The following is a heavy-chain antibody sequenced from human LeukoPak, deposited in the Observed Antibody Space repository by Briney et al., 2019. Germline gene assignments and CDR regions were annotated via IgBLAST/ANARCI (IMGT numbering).Heavy chain of an antibody. D-gene: IGHD4-23*01. V-gene: IGHV3-23*01. CDR1: GFTFSSYA. CDR3: EKATWELKGYFDY. CDR2: IINSGGST. J-gene: IGHJ4*02. Sequence: GGSLRLSCAASGFTFSSYAMSWVRQAPGKGLEWVSAIINSGGSTYYADSVKGRFTISRDNSKNTLYLQMNSLRAEDTAVYYCEKATWELKGYFDYWGQGTLVTVSS.